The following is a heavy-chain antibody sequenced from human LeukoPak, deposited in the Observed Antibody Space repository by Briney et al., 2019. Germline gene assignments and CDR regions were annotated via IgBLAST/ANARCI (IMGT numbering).Heavy chain of an antibody. V-gene: IGHV3-48*02. CDR2: IGPSSNTI. CDR1: GSTFSSYG. Sequence: GGSLRLSCAASGSTFSSYGMNWVRQAPGKGLEWVSYIGPSSNTIYYADSVKGRFTISRDNAKNSLYLQMNSLRDEDTAVYYCARHNYGGNSGDYWGQGTLVTASS. D-gene: IGHD4-23*01. CDR3: ARHNYGGNSGDY. J-gene: IGHJ4*02.